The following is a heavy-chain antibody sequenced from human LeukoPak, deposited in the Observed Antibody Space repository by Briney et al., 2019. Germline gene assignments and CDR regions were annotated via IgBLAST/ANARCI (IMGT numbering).Heavy chain of an antibody. V-gene: IGHV1-46*01. CDR3: ARASPGYYDSSPFDY. CDR2: INPSGGST. Sequence: ASVKVSCKASGYTFTSYYMHWVRQAPGQGLEWMGIINPSGGSTSYAQKFQGRVTMTRDTSTSTVYMELSSLRSEDTAVYYCARASPGYYDSSPFDYWGQGTLVTVSS. J-gene: IGHJ4*02. CDR1: GYTFTSYY. D-gene: IGHD3-22*01.